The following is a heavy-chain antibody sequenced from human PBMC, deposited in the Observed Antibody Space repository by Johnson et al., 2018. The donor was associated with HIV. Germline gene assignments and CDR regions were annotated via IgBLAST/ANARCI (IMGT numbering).Heavy chain of an antibody. V-gene: IGHV3-30*04. J-gene: IGHJ3*02. CDR1: GFTFSSYA. CDR2: ISYDGSDK. Sequence: QVQFVESGGGVVQPGRSLRLSCAASGFTFSSYAMHWVRQAPGKGLGWVAVISYDGSDKYYADSVKGRFTISRDNSKNTLFLQMNSLRTEDTAVYYCARAQGDRGAYDAFDIWGQGTMVTVSS. CDR3: ARAQGDRGAYDAFDI. D-gene: IGHD3-10*01.